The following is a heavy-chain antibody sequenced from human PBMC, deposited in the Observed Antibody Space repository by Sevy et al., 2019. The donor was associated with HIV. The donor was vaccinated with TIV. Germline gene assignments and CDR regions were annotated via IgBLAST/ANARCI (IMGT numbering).Heavy chain of an antibody. CDR3: ARHGGYSIKWYPLY. Sequence: GGSLRLSCAASGFAFSTHAMHWVRQAPGKGLEWAAVISYEGTETFYAASVEGRFTISRDNSKNMLSLQINSLKPEDTAESYCARHGGYSIKWYPLYWGHGTLVTVSS. CDR1: GFAFSTHA. V-gene: IGHV3-30-3*01. J-gene: IGHJ4*01. CDR2: ISYEGTET. D-gene: IGHD1-26*01.